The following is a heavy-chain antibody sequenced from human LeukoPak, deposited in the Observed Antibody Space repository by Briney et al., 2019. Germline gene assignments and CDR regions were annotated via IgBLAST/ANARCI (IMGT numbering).Heavy chain of an antibody. CDR3: ARSCSSSTSCLPMDV. Sequence: SETLSLTCTVSGGSISSSSYYWGWIRQPPGKGLEWIGSIYYSGSTYYNPSLKSRVTISVDTSKNQSSLKLSSVTAADTAVYYCARSCSSSTSCLPMDVWGKGTTVTVSS. J-gene: IGHJ6*03. V-gene: IGHV4-39*01. CDR2: IYYSGST. CDR1: GGSISSSSYY. D-gene: IGHD2-2*01.